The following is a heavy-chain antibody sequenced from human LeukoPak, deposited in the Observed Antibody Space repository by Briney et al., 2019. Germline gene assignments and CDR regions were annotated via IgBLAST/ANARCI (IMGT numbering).Heavy chain of an antibody. CDR2: IKQDGTDK. CDR1: GFTFSSYS. V-gene: IGHV3-7*01. Sequence: GGSLRLSCAASGFTFSSYSMNWVRQAPGKGLEWVASIKQDGTDKYYVDSVKGRFTISRDNAKNSLYLQMNSLRAEDTAVYYCAGGGSNHCNYWGQGTLVTVSS. J-gene: IGHJ4*02. CDR3: AGGGSNHCNY. D-gene: IGHD3-16*02.